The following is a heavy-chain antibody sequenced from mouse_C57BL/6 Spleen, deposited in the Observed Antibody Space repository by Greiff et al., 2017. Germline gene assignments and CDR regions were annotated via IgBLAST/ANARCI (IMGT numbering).Heavy chain of an antibody. Sequence: QVQLQQPGAELVRPGSSVKLSCKASGYTFTSYWMDWVKQRPGQGLEWIGNIYPSDSETHYNQKFKDKATLTVDKSSSTAYMQLSSLTSEDSAVYYCARSGLGYFGDWGQGTTLTVSS. D-gene: IGHD4-1*01. V-gene: IGHV1-61*01. CDR1: GYTFTSYW. CDR3: ARSGLGYFGD. J-gene: IGHJ2*01. CDR2: IYPSDSET.